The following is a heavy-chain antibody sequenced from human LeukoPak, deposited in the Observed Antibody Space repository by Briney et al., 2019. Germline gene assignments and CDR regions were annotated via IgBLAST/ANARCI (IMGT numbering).Heavy chain of an antibody. CDR3: ARDKASSGWYYFEY. J-gene: IGHJ4*02. D-gene: IGHD6-19*01. CDR1: GFSLSHYC. Sequence: PGGSLRLSCAASGFSLSHYCMNWFRQAPGKGLEWISFISSTSDIIYYADSVKGRFTASRDNARNTLYLQMHSLRAEDTSVYYCARDKASSGWYYFEYWGQGALVTVSS. CDR2: ISSTSDII. V-gene: IGHV3-48*01.